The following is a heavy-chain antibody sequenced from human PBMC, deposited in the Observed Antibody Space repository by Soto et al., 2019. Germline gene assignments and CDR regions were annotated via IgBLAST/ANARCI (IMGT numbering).Heavy chain of an antibody. Sequence: PGGSLRLSCAASQFSFSSYWMHWVHQVPGKGPAWVSRINHDGSKTEYADSVKGRFTISRDNTNNTLYLQMNSLRVEDTAMYYCVREPWGFSGTWYDYWGQGTLVTVSS. CDR3: VREPWGFSGTWYDY. J-gene: IGHJ4*02. CDR1: QFSFSSYW. CDR2: INHDGSKT. D-gene: IGHD6-13*01. V-gene: IGHV3-74*01.